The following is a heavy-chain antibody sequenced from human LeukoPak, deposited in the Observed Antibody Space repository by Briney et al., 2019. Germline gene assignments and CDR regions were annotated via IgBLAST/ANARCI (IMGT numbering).Heavy chain of an antibody. CDR1: GGSISSYY. Sequence: PSETLSLTCTVSGGSISSYYWSWIRQPPGKGLEWIRYIYYSGSANYNPSLKSRVTISVDTSKNQFSLKLSSVTAADTAVYYCARHDIEMATIDVYYYGMDVWGQGTTVTVSS. D-gene: IGHD5-24*01. CDR2: IYYSGSA. V-gene: IGHV4-59*08. J-gene: IGHJ6*02. CDR3: ARHDIEMATIDVYYYGMDV.